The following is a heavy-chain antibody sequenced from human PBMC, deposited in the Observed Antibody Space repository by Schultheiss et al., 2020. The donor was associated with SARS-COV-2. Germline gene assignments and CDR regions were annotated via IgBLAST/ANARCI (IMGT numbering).Heavy chain of an antibody. J-gene: IGHJ4*02. CDR1: GFTFSSYG. D-gene: IGHD2-21*02. CDR2: IWYDGSNK. CDR3: ARDQGGDCYLDY. V-gene: IGHV3-33*01. Sequence: GGSLRLSCAASGFTFSSYGMHWVRQAPGKGLEWVAVIWYDGSNKYYADSVKGRFTISRDNSKNTLYLQMNSLRAEDTAVYYCARDQGGDCYLDYWGQGTLVTVSS.